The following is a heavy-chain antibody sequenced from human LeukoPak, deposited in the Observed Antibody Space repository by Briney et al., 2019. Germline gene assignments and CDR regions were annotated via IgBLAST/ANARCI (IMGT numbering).Heavy chain of an antibody. D-gene: IGHD3-10*01. CDR2: IYHSGST. CDR1: GGSISSGGYS. CDR3: ARGYGYNWFDP. Sequence: SQTLSLTCAVSGGSISSGGYSWSWIRQPPGKGLEWIGCIYHSGSTYYNPSLKSRVTISVDRSKNQFSLKLSSVTAADTAVYYCARGYGYNWFDPWGQGTLVTVSS. J-gene: IGHJ5*02. V-gene: IGHV4-30-2*01.